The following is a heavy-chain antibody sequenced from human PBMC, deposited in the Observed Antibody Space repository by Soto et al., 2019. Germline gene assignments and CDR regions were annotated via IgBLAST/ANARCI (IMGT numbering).Heavy chain of an antibody. CDR2: TYYRSKWFS. V-gene: IGHV6-1*01. J-gene: IGHJ4*02. CDR1: GDSVSSNSAV. CDR3: PRTTASAGANFVY. D-gene: IGHD1-26*01. Sequence: QVQLQQSGPGLVKPSQTLSLTCAISGDSVSSNSAVWNWIRQSPSRGLEWLGRTYYRSKWFSDYALSVKSRITINPDTSRNQFSLDLNSLTPEDTAVYYCPRTTASAGANFVYWGQGTLVTVSS.